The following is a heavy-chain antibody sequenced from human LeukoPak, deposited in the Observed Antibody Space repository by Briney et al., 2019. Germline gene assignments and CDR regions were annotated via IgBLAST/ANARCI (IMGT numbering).Heavy chain of an antibody. CDR2: TYYRSKWYN. CDR3: ARLAAAFGAFDI. J-gene: IGHJ3*02. CDR1: GDGVSSNSAV. Sequence: SQTLSLTCALSGDGVSSNSAVWHWVRQSPSRGLAWLGRTYYRSKWYNDYAVSVKSRITIKPDTSQSQFSLQLNSVTPDDSAVYYCARLAAAFGAFDIWGQGTMVTVSS. V-gene: IGHV6-1*01. D-gene: IGHD6-13*01.